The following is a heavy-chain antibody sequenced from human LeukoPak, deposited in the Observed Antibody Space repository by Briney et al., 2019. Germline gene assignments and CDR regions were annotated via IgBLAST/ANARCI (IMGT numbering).Heavy chain of an antibody. CDR1: GGSVTSGGYY. J-gene: IGHJ6*02. Sequence: SETLSLTCTVSGGSVTSGGYYWTWIRQHPGKGLEWIGYIYYSGSTYYNPSLKSRVTISVDTSKNQFSLKLSSVTAADTAVYYCATTDYYYYGMDVWGQGTTVTVSS. CDR3: ATTDYYYYGMDV. V-gene: IGHV4-31*03. CDR2: IYYSGST.